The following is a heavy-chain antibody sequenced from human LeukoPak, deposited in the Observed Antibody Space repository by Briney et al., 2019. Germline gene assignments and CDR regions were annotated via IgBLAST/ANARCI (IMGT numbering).Heavy chain of an antibody. CDR1: GGSISSGGYS. CDR2: IYHSGST. CDR3: ARSTIPNYYFDY. V-gene: IGHV4-30-2*01. Sequence: SQTLSLTCAVSGGSISSGGYSWSWIRQPPGKGLEWIGYIYHSGSTYYNPSLKSRVTISVDRSKNQFPLKLSSVTAADTAVYYCARSTIPNYYFDYWGQGTLVTVSS. D-gene: IGHD1-1*01. J-gene: IGHJ4*02.